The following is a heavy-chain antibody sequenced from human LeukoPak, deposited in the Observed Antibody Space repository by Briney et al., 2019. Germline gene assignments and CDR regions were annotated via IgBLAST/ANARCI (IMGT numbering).Heavy chain of an antibody. V-gene: IGHV1-46*01. CDR3: ARGYCSSTSCFLYSYYMDV. D-gene: IGHD2-2*01. J-gene: IGHJ6*03. Sequence: ASVKVSCKASGYTFTNYYMHWVRQAPGQGLEWMGLINPSGGGTSYAQNFQGRVTMTRDTSTSTVYMELSSLISEDTSVYYCARGYCSSTSCFLYSYYMDVWGKGTTVTVSS. CDR2: INPSGGGT. CDR1: GYTFTNYY.